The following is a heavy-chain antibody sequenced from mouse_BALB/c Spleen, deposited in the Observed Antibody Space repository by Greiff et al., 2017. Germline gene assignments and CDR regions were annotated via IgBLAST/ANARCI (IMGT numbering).Heavy chain of an antibody. CDR3: ARTGRGGNYNAMDY. V-gene: IGHV8-12*01. CDR2: IYWDDDK. CDR1: GFSLSTSGMG. Sequence: QVTLKVSGPGILQPSQTLSLTCSFSGFSLSTSGMGVSWIRQPSGKGLEWLAHIYWDDDKRYNPSLKSRLTISKDTSRNQVFLKITSVDTADTATYYCARTGRGGNYNAMDYWGQGTSVTVSS. J-gene: IGHJ4*01. D-gene: IGHD2-1*01.